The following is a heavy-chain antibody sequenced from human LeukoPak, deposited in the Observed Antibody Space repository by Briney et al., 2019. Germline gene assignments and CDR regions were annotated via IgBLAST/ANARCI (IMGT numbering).Heavy chain of an antibody. J-gene: IGHJ4*02. Sequence: PGGSLRLSCAASGFTVSSNYMSWVRLAPGKGLEWVSVIYSGGSTNYADSVKGRFTISRDNSKNTLYLQMNSLRAEDTAVYYCARDHLRYFDWLYSLDYWGQGTLVTVSS. V-gene: IGHV3-66*01. D-gene: IGHD3-9*01. CDR3: ARDHLRYFDWLYSLDY. CDR2: IYSGGST. CDR1: GFTVSSNY.